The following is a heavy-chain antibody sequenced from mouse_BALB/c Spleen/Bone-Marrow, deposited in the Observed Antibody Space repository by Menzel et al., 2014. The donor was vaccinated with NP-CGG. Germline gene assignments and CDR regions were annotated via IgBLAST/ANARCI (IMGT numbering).Heavy chain of an antibody. V-gene: IGHV1-4*02. CDR1: GYTFTSYT. CDR2: INPSSGYT. CDR3: AREARTGAWFTY. D-gene: IGHD4-1*01. J-gene: IGHJ3*01. Sequence: QVQLKESGAELARPGASVKMSCKASGYTFTSYTIQWVKQRPGQGLEWIGYINPSSGYTDYNQKFKDKTTLTADKSSNTAYMQLTRLTSEDSAVYSCAREARTGAWFTYWGQGTLITVSA.